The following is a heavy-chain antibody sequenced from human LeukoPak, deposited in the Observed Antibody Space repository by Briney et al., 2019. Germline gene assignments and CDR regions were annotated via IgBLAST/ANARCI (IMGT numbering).Heavy chain of an antibody. Sequence: SVTVSCKASGGTFSSYAISWVRQAPGQGLEWMGGIIPIFGTANYAQKFQGRVTITADESTSTAYMELSSLRSEDTAVYYCARLSSSWYGQGFDYWGQGTLVTVSS. CDR1: GGTFSSYA. J-gene: IGHJ4*02. CDR2: IIPIFGTA. V-gene: IGHV1-69*13. D-gene: IGHD6-13*01. CDR3: ARLSSSWYGQGFDY.